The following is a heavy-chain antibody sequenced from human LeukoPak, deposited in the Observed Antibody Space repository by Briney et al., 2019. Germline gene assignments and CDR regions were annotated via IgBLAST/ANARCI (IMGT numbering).Heavy chain of an antibody. D-gene: IGHD2-2*01. CDR3: ANAPGEMVVVPVPFDY. J-gene: IGHJ4*02. Sequence: TGGSLRLSCAASGFTFSSYAMSWVRQAPGKGLEWVSAISGSGGSTYYADSVKGRFTMSRDNSKNTLYLQMNSLRAEDTAVYYCANAPGEMVVVPVPFDYWGQGTLVTVSS. CDR2: ISGSGGST. V-gene: IGHV3-23*01. CDR1: GFTFSSYA.